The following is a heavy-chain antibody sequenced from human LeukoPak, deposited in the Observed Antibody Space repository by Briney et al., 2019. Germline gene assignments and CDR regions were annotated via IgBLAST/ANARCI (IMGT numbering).Heavy chain of an antibody. D-gene: IGHD1-20*01. Sequence: EASVKVSCKASGGTFSSYAISWVRQAPGQGLEWMGRIIPIFGIANYAQKFQGRVTITADKSTSTAYMELSSLRSEDTAVYYCAREGVNWNDGLEGNWFDPWGQGTLVTVSS. J-gene: IGHJ5*02. CDR3: AREGVNWNDGLEGNWFDP. CDR2: IIPIFGIA. V-gene: IGHV1-69*04. CDR1: GGTFSSYA.